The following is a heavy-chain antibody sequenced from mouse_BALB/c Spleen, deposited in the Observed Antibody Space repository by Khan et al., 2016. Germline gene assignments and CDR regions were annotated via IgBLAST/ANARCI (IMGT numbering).Heavy chain of an antibody. CDR1: GYSITSGYG. CDR3: AMTARINN. V-gene: IGHV3-2*02. Sequence: EVQLQESGPGLVKPSQSLSLTCTVTGYSITSGYGWNWIRQSPGNKLEWMGYISYSGSTNYNQSLKSRITITRDTSKNQFFLQLNSVTTEDTATYYGAMTARINNGGQGTTLTVSS. J-gene: IGHJ2*01. D-gene: IGHD3-3*01. CDR2: ISYSGST.